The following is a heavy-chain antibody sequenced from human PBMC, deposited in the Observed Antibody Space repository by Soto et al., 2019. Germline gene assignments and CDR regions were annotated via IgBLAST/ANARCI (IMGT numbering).Heavy chain of an antibody. D-gene: IGHD4-17*01. J-gene: IGHJ6*02. CDR1: GGSLSGYY. CDR3: TRGPGDPLYYSYGMDV. Sequence: KTSETLSLTCGVYGGSLSGYYWSWIRQPPGKGLEWIGEIDYSGGTNFNPSLKSPATISVDTSKNQFSLRLSSVTAADTAVYFCTRGPGDPLYYSYGMDVWGQGTTVTVSS. V-gene: IGHV4-34*01. CDR2: IDYSGGT.